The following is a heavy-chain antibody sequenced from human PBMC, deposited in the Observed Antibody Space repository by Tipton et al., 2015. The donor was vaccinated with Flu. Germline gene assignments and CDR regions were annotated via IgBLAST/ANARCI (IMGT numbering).Heavy chain of an antibody. Sequence: TLSLTCTVSEDSMSSYYWSWIRQPAGKGLEWIGRMYTSGSTNYNPSLKSRVTMSIDTSKNQFSLKLYSVTAADTAVYYCARGSGSGTYVIFDYWGQGTLVTVSS. CDR3: ARGSGSGTYVIFDY. CDR1: EDSMSSYY. J-gene: IGHJ4*02. CDR2: MYTSGST. D-gene: IGHD3-10*01. V-gene: IGHV4-4*07.